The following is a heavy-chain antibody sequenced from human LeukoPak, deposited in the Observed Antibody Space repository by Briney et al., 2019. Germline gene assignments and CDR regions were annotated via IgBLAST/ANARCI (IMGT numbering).Heavy chain of an antibody. CDR2: VSGRGDTT. D-gene: IGHD2/OR15-2a*01. V-gene: IGHV3-23*01. Sequence: GGSLRLSCAASGFTFSSYDISWVRQAPGKGLKWVSAVSGRGDTTYYSDSVRGRFTISRDNSKSTLHLQMDSLRAEDTAVYYCAKHTFSQGVRDCWGQGTLVTVSS. CDR1: GFTFSSYD. CDR3: AKHTFSQGVRDC. J-gene: IGHJ4*02.